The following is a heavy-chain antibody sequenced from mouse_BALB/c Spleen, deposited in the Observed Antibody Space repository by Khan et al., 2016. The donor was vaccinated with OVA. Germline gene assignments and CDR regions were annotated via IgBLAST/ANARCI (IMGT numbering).Heavy chain of an antibody. CDR2: INPSNGYT. CDR3: VRDGAYHRNDGWFAY. D-gene: IGHD2-14*01. V-gene: IGHV1-4*01. CDR1: GYTFTSYT. J-gene: IGHJ3*01. Sequence: QVQLKQSGAELARPGASVKMSCKASGYTFTSYTIHWIKERPGQGLEWIGYINPSNGYTNYNQKFKDQATLTTDKSSTTAYLQLSSLTSDDSAVYNCVRDGAYHRNDGWFAYWGQGTLVTVSA.